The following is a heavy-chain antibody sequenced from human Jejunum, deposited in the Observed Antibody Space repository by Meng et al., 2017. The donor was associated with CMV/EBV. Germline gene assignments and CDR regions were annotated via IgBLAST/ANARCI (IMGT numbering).Heavy chain of an antibody. Sequence: CAASGFTVTISHMNWVRQAPGKGLEWISVICNGDTTDYADSVRGRFTISRDSSRNTLYLQMNNLRADDTGIYYCVVGHDSRKVAYWGQGTLGTVSS. J-gene: IGHJ4*02. D-gene: IGHD3-16*01. CDR1: GFTVTISH. CDR2: ICNGDTT. V-gene: IGHV3-53*01. CDR3: VVGHDSRKVAY.